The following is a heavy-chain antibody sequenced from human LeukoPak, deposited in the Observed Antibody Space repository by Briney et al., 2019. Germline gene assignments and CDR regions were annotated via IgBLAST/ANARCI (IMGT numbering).Heavy chain of an antibody. CDR3: ATSPAPYYYYGMDV. J-gene: IGHJ6*02. CDR1: GFTFSSYA. V-gene: IGHV3-23*01. Sequence: GGSLRLSCAASGFTFSSYAMSWVRQAPGKGLEWVSAISDSGGSTYYGDSVKGRFTISRDNSKNTLYLQMNSLRAEDTAVYYCATSPAPYYYYGMDVWGQGTMVTVSS. CDR2: ISDSGGST.